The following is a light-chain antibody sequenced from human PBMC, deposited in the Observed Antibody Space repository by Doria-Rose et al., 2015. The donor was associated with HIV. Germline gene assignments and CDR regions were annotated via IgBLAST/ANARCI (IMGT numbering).Light chain of an antibody. V-gene: IGLV2-8*01. CDR1: SSDVGVYNL. CDR3: SSYGGTTNWGA. CDR2: EVN. J-gene: IGLJ2*01. Sequence: SASGSCGQSVILSCTGTSSDVGVYNLVSWYQHHPGKAPKLIIYEVNKRPSGVPARFSGSKSGNTASLTVSGLQDEDEADYYCSSYGGTTNWGAFGGGTKLTVL.